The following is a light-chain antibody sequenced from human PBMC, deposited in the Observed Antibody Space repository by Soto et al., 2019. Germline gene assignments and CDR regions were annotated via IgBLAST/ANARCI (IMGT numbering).Light chain of an antibody. Sequence: EIVMTQSPDTLSVSPGESATLSCRASQSVGSNLAWYQQKPGQAPRLLIYGASTRATGISARFSGSGSGTDFTLTVSSLQSEDSAVFYCQQYNSWVTFGGGTKVEI. CDR2: GAS. V-gene: IGKV3D-15*01. CDR3: QQYNSWVT. J-gene: IGKJ4*01. CDR1: QSVGSN.